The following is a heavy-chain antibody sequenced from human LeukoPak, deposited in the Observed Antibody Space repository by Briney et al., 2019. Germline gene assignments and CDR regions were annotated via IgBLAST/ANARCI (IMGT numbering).Heavy chain of an antibody. J-gene: IGHJ4*02. V-gene: IGHV3-53*01. CDR1: GVTVSTIY. Sequence: PGGSLRLSCAASGVTVSTIYMGWVRHAPGTGLDCVSVIYPDGRPYYAESVKGRFTISRDSSENTLFLQMNSLRAEDTAVYYCATLKGWYGEGCFDYWGQGTLVTVSS. D-gene: IGHD3-10*01. CDR2: IYPDGRP. CDR3: ATLKGWYGEGCFDY.